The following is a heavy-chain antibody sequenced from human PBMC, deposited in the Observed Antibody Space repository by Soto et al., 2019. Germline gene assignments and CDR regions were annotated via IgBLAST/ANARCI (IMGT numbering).Heavy chain of an antibody. Sequence: VQLQQSGPGLVKPSETLSLTCSVSGGSVSSGSFHWSWVRESPGKGLQFIGSIFYNGTANYSPCLKNRVTISIDTSQSQFSLKLVSVAAADTAVYYCARIGGWYDIDFWGQGNLVTVSS. J-gene: IGHJ4*02. CDR1: GGSVSSGSFH. V-gene: IGHV4-61*01. CDR3: ARIGGWYDIDF. D-gene: IGHD6-19*01. CDR2: IFYNGTA.